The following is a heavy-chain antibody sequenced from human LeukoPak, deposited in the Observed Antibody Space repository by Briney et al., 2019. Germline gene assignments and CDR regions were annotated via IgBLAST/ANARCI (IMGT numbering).Heavy chain of an antibody. D-gene: IGHD3-10*01. J-gene: IGHJ4*02. CDR3: ARVWFGEPDNYFDY. Sequence: ASVKVSCKASGYTFTSYGISWVRQATGQGLEWMGWISAYNGNTNYAQKLQGRVTMTTDTSTSTAYMELRSLRSDDTAVYYCARVWFGEPDNYFDYWGQGTLVTVSS. V-gene: IGHV1-18*04. CDR1: GYTFTSYG. CDR2: ISAYNGNT.